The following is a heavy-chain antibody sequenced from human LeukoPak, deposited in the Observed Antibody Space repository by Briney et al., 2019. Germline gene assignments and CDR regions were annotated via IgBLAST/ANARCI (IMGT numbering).Heavy chain of an antibody. CDR1: GFTFSSYA. CDR3: ARAEYYDFWSGLDP. CDR2: ISYDGSNK. D-gene: IGHD3-3*01. J-gene: IGHJ5*02. Sequence: GGSLRLSCAASGFTFSSYAMHWVRQAPGKGLEWVAVISYDGSNKYYADSVKGRFTISRDNSKNTLYLQMNSLRAEDTAVYYCARAEYYDFWSGLDPWGQGTLVTVSS. V-gene: IGHV3-30-3*01.